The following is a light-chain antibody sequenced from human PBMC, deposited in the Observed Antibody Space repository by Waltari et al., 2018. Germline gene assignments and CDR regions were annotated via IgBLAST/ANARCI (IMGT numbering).Light chain of an antibody. CDR1: SSDVGGYNY. CDR3: SSYTSSSTWV. J-gene: IGLJ3*02. V-gene: IGLV2-14*01. CDR2: DVS. Sequence: QSALTQPASVSGSPGKSITISFPGTSSDVGGYNYVSWYQQHPCKAPKLMISDVSKRPSGVSNRFTGSKSDNTASLTISGLQAEDEADYYCSSYTSSSTWVFGGGTKLTVL.